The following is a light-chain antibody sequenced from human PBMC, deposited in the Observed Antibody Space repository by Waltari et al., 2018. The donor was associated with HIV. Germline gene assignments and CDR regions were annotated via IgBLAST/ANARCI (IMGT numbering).Light chain of an antibody. CDR1: SSDVGGYNY. J-gene: IGLJ1*01. CDR2: DVS. CDR3: CSYAGSYTYV. V-gene: IGLV2-11*01. Sequence: QSALTPPRSVSGSPGQSVTISCTGTSSDVGGYNYVPWYHQHPGKAPKLVIYDVSKRPSGVPDRFSGSKSANTTSLTISGLQAEDEADYYCCSYAGSYTYVFGTGTKVTVL.